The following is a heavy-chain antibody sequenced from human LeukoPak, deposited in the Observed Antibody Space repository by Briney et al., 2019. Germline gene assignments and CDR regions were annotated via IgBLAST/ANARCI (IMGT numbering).Heavy chain of an antibody. CDR1: VFSFCSYI. J-gene: IGHJ4*02. CDR3: ARDHYDSSGPPEDY. D-gene: IGHD3-22*01. V-gene: IGHV3-21*01. CDR2: ISSSSSYI. Sequence: GGALRHSRAQSVFSFCSYIMYWGPHAPGKGLECVSSISSSSSYIYYADSVKGRFTISRDNAKNSLYLQMNSLRAEDTAVYYCARDHYDSSGPPEDYWGQGTLVTVSS.